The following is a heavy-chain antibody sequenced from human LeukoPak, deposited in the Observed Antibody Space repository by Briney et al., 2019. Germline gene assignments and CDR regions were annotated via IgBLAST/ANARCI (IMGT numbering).Heavy chain of an antibody. CDR3: AKARDYGDYVLDY. D-gene: IGHD4-17*01. CDR2: IWYDGSNK. V-gene: IGHV3-33*06. Sequence: GSLRLSCAASGFTVSSNYMGWVRQAPGKGLEWVAVIWYDGSNKYYADSVKGRFTISRDNSKNTLYLQMNSLRAEDTAVYYCAKARDYGDYVLDYWGQGTLVTVSS. J-gene: IGHJ4*02. CDR1: GFTVSSNY.